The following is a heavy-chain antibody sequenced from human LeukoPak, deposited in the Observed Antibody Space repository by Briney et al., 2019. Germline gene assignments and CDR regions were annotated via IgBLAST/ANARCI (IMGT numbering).Heavy chain of an antibody. D-gene: IGHD3-22*01. V-gene: IGHV1-18*01. J-gene: IGHJ4*02. CDR3: ARDRVYDSSGSPRPFDY. CDR2: IGAYNGNT. Sequence: ASVKVSCKASGYTFTSYGISWVRQAPGQGLEWMGWIGAYNGNTNYAQKLQGRVTMTTDTSTSTAYMELRSLRSDDTAVYYCARDRVYDSSGSPRPFDYWGQGTLVTVSS. CDR1: GYTFTSYG.